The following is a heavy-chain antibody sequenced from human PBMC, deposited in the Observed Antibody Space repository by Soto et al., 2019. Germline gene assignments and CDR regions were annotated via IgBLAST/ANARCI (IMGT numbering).Heavy chain of an antibody. CDR2: INAGNGNT. V-gene: IGHV1-3*01. D-gene: IGHD3-22*01. CDR3: ARDRHDSSGYCYYGPGDWFDS. J-gene: IGHJ5*01. Sequence: ASVKVSCKASGYTFTSYAMHWVRQAPGQRLEWMGWINAGNGNTKYSQKFQGRVTITRDTSASTAYMELSSLRSEDTAVYYCARDRHDSSGYCYYGPGDWFDSWRQLNLGTVSS. CDR1: GYTFTSYA.